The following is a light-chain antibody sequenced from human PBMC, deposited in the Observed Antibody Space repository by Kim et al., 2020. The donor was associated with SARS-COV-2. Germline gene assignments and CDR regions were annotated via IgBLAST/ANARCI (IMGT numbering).Light chain of an antibody. V-gene: IGLV3-21*04. CDR1: NIGSKS. CDR3: QVWDSSSDHPV. CDR2: YDS. J-gene: IGLJ3*02. Sequence: PGKAARITCGGNNIGSKSVHWYQQKPGQAPVLVIYYDSDRPSGIPERFSGSNSGNTATLTISRVEAGDEADYYCQVWDSSSDHPVFGGGTQLTVL.